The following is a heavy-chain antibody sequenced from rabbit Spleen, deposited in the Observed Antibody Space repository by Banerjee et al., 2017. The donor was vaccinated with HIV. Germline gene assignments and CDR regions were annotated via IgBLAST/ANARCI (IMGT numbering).Heavy chain of an antibody. CDR3: ARRGHSGVGYLAL. D-gene: IGHD1-1*01. CDR2: MDVGNPEI. J-gene: IGHJ4*01. Sequence: QSLEESGGDLVKPGASLTLTCKASGFSFSGPYFMCWVRQAPGKGLEWIACMDVGNPEIYYATWAKGRATISKTSSTTVTLQMTSLTAADTANYFCARRGHSGVGYLALWGQGTLVTVS. V-gene: IGHV1S40*01. CDR1: GFSFSGPYF.